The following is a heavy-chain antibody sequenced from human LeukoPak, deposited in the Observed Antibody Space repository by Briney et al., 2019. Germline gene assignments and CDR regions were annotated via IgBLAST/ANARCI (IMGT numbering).Heavy chain of an antibody. CDR3: AKPEYYYDSSGYYSN. Sequence: PGGSLRLSCAASGFTFSSYAMSWVRHAPGKGLEWVSCISGSGGSTYYADSVKGRFTISRDNSKNTLYLQMNSLRAEDTAVYYCAKPEYYYDSSGYYSNWGQGTLVTVSS. D-gene: IGHD3-22*01. J-gene: IGHJ4*02. V-gene: IGHV3-23*01. CDR1: GFTFSSYA. CDR2: ISGSGGST.